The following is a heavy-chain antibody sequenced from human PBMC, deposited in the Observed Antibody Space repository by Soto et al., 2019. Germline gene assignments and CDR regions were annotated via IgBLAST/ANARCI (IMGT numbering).Heavy chain of an antibody. Sequence: QVQLVQSGAEVKKPGASVKVSCKASGYTFTSYAMHWVRQAPGQRLEWMGWINAGNGNTKYSQKFQGRVTITRDTSGSTAYRELSSLRSEGTAVYYCARGGLALMDVWGQGTTVTVSS. CDR2: INAGNGNT. D-gene: IGHD3-16*01. J-gene: IGHJ6*02. V-gene: IGHV1-3*01. CDR3: ARGGLALMDV. CDR1: GYTFTSYA.